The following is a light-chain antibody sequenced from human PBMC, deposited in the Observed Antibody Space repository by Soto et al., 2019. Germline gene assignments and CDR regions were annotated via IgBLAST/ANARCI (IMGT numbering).Light chain of an antibody. J-gene: IGKJ1*01. Sequence: IVVSQSPGTLSLSPGEGATLSCRASQSVGSSYLAWYQQRPGQAPRLLITGASNRATGVADRFSGSGSGTDFTLTISRLEPEDFAVYYCHQYGDSPQTFGQGTKVDIK. V-gene: IGKV3-20*01. CDR1: QSVGSSY. CDR3: HQYGDSPQT. CDR2: GAS.